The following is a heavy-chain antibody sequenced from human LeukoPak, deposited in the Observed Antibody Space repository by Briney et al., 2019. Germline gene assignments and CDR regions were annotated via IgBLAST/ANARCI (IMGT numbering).Heavy chain of an antibody. CDR3: ARVLNPGYSSSIDY. CDR1: GYTFTGYY. D-gene: IGHD6-6*01. CDR2: INPNSGGT. Sequence: ASVKVSCMASGYTFTGYYMHWVRQAPGQGLEWMGRINPNSGGTNYAQKFQGRVTMTRDTSISTAYMELSRLRSDDTAVYYCARVLNPGYSSSIDYWGPGTLVTVSS. J-gene: IGHJ4*02. V-gene: IGHV1-2*06.